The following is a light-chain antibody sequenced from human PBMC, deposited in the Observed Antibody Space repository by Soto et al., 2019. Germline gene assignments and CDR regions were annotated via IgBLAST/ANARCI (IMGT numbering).Light chain of an antibody. CDR3: CSYAGSYIFV. CDR1: RNDVGGYNY. J-gene: IGLJ1*01. Sequence: QSALTQPRSVSGSPGQSVTISCTGTRNDVGGYNYVSWYQQHPGKAPKLMNYDVTKRPSGVPDRFSGSKSGSTASLTISGLQAEDEADYYCCSYAGSYIFVFGTGTKLTVL. CDR2: DVT. V-gene: IGLV2-11*01.